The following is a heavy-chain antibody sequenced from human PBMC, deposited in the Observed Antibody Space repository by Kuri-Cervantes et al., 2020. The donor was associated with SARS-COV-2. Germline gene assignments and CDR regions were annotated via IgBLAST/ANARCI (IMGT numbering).Heavy chain of an antibody. Sequence: SETLSLTCTVSGGSISSSSYYWGWIRQPPGKGLEWIGSIYYSGSTYYNPSLKSRVTISVDTSKNQLSLRLRSVTAALLFLFERPLFHHLYCEIPPLGGTYFDHWGQETLVTGGNQGTGSPASKIRSTLGGSGGQGTLVTVSS. D-gene: IGHD2-8*02. V-gene: IGHV4-39*07. CDR2: IYYSGST. CDR3: PLFHHLYCEIPPLGGTYFDHWGQETLVTGGNQGTGSPASKIRSTLGGS. CDR1: GGSISSSSYY. J-gene: IGHJ1*01.